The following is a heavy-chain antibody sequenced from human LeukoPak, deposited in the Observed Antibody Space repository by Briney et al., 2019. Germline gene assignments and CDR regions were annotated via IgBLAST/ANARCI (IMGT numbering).Heavy chain of an antibody. D-gene: IGHD1-26*01. Sequence: SETLSLTCAVYGESFRAYYWTWLRQPPGKGLEWIGEISHSGSTNYNPSLKSRVTISVDTSKSQFSLKLSSVTAADTAVYYCARRVRVGATIWWGQGTLVTVSS. V-gene: IGHV4-34*01. CDR1: GESFRAYY. CDR2: ISHSGST. CDR3: ARRVRVGATIW. J-gene: IGHJ4*02.